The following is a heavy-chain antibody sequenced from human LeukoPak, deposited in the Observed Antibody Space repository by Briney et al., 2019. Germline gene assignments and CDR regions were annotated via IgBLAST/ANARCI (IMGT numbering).Heavy chain of an antibody. CDR3: ARDRCITFRDY. Sequence: PGGYLRLSCAASGFTFSSYEMNWVRQAPGKGLEWVSYISSSGSTIYYADSVKGRFTISRDNAKNSLYLQLNSLRAEDPAVYYCARDRCITFRDYWGQGTLVTVSS. J-gene: IGHJ4*02. V-gene: IGHV3-48*03. CDR1: GFTFSSYE. D-gene: IGHD2-8*01. CDR2: ISSSGSTI.